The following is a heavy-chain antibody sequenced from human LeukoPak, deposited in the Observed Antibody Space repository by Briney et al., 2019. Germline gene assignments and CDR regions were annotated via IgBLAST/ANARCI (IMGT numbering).Heavy chain of an antibody. CDR3: ARRNPYAWNSASTYYYYYMDV. Sequence: SETLSLTCAVYGGSFSGYYWSWIRQPPGKGLEWIGEINHSGSTNYNPSLKSRVTISVDTSKNQFSLKLSSVTAADTAVYYCARRNPYAWNSASTYYYYYMDVWGKGTTVTISS. CDR2: INHSGST. D-gene: IGHD1/OR15-1a*01. CDR1: GGSFSGYY. J-gene: IGHJ6*03. V-gene: IGHV4-34*01.